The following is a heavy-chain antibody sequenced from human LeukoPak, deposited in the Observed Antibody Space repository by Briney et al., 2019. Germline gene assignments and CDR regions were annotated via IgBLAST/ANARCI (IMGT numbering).Heavy chain of an antibody. CDR1: GGSISSYY. D-gene: IGHD3-22*01. J-gene: IGHJ4*02. V-gene: IGHV4-59*08. CDR3: ASGGGSSGYYYS. Sequence: KPSETLSLTCTVSGGSISSYYWSWIRQPPGKGLEWIGYIYYSGSTNYNPSLKSRVTISVDTSKNQFSLKLSSVTAADTAVYYCASGGGSSGYYYSWGQGTLVTVSS. CDR2: IYYSGST.